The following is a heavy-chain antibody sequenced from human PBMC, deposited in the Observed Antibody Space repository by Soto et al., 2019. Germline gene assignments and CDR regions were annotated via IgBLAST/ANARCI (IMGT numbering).Heavy chain of an antibody. Sequence: TPSPPRPFSGGSLSRKSYSRGVVPPSPGEGVGWVGAIYFTEKTYYHPPPPRPVPLSVDTSMNEFSLRLSSVTAADTAVYYCARLNGYCVSTICHGYYGMDVWGQGTTVTVSS. V-gene: IGHV4-39*01. D-gene: IGHD2-2*03. CDR1: GGSLSRKSYS. CDR2: IYFTEKT. CDR3: ARLNGYCVSTICHGYYGMDV. J-gene: IGHJ6*02.